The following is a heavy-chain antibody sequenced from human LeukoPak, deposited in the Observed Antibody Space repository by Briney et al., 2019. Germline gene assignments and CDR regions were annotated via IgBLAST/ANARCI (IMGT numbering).Heavy chain of an antibody. CDR2: INPNSGGT. J-gene: IGHJ4*02. CDR1: GYTFTGYY. D-gene: IGHD6-6*01. CDR3: AREIRGGSSSSGVGYYFDY. Sequence: ASVKVSYKASGYTFTGYYMHWVRQAPGQGLEWMGRINPNSGGTNYAQKFQGRVTMTRDTSISTAYMELSRLRSDDTAVYYCAREIRGGSSSSGVGYYFDYWGQGTLVTVSS. V-gene: IGHV1-2*06.